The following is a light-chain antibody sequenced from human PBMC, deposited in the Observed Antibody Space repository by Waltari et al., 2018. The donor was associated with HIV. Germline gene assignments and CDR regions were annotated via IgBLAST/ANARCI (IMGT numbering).Light chain of an antibody. J-gene: IGLJ2*01. Sequence: SYVLTQPPSVSVAPGVTAKITCSGDNIGSKPVHWYQQRPGQAPMLVIFLGRDRPSGIPERFSGSKSGNTATLTITRVEAGDEADYHCQIWDSASDHVIFGGGTKLTVL. CDR1: NIGSKP. CDR2: LGR. CDR3: QIWDSASDHVI. V-gene: IGLV3-21*04.